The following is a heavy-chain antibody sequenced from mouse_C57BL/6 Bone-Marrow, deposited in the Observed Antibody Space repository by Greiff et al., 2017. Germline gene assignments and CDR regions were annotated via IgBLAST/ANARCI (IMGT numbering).Heavy chain of an antibody. J-gene: IGHJ1*03. V-gene: IGHV1-54*01. CDR2: INPGSGGT. Sequence: VQLQQSGAELVRPGTSVKVSCKASGYAFTNYFIEWVKQRPGQDLEWIGVINPGSGGTNYNEKFKGKATLTADKSSSTAYMQLSSLTSEDSAVYFCARSGVTTVAWYFDVWGTGTTVTVSS. CDR3: ARSGVTTVAWYFDV. CDR1: GYAFTNYF. D-gene: IGHD1-1*01.